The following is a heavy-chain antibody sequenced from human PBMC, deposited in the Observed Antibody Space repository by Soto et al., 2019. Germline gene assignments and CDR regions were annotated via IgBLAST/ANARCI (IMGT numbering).Heavy chain of an antibody. CDR3: AKVVREGASGSYSHFDC. CDR1: GFTFSSYG. CDR2: ITASSDLT. J-gene: IGHJ4*02. V-gene: IGHV3-23*01. Sequence: GSLRLSCAASGFTFSSYGMIWVRQAPGKGLEWVSAITASSDLTFYADSVKGRFTISRDNSKNTLYLQMNSLRAEDTAVYYCAKVVREGASGSYSHFDCWGQGTLVTVSS. D-gene: IGHD1-26*01.